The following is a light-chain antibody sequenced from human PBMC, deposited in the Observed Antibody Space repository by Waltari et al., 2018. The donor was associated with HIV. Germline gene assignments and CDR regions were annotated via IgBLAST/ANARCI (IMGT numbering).Light chain of an antibody. J-gene: IGLJ2*01. CDR3: AAWDDSLSGPRV. CDR1: SSDVGGYNY. V-gene: IGLV2-8*01. Sequence: QSALTQPPSASGSPGQSVTISCTGTSSDVGGYNYVSWYQQYPGKAPKVMIFEVSNRPSGVPDRFSGSRSGNTASLTVSGLQAEDEADYYCAAWDDSLSGPRVFGGGTKVTVL. CDR2: EVS.